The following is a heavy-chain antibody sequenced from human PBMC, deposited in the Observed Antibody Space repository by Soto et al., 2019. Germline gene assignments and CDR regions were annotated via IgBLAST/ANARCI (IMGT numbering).Heavy chain of an antibody. J-gene: IGHJ4*02. CDR3: AKDKMEQWLVGGYYDY. V-gene: IGHV3-23*01. Sequence: EVQLLESGEGLERPGGSRSLPCEAFGFHFTSLAMAWVRKAQGKGREWVSSTIDSGGRSYHADSVRGRFTISRDNSKNTLYLQMNSLRADDTAIYYCAKDKMEQWLVGGYYDYWGQGALVTVSS. CDR1: GFHFTSLA. CDR2: TIDSGGRS. D-gene: IGHD6-19*01.